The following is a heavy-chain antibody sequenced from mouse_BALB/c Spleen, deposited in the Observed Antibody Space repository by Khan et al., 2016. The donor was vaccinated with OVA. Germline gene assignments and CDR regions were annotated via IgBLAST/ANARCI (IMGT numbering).Heavy chain of an antibody. CDR3: ARGGWSYAMDY. CDR1: GFNIKDTY. V-gene: IGHV14-3*02. J-gene: IGHJ4*01. CDR2: IDPANGNT. Sequence: VRLQQSGAELVKPGASVKLSCTASGFNIKDTYIHWVMQRPEQGLEWIRRIDPANGNTKYDPKFQGKATITADTSSNTDYLQLSSLTSEDTAVYYCARGGWSYAMDYWGQGTSVTVSS. D-gene: IGHD1-1*02.